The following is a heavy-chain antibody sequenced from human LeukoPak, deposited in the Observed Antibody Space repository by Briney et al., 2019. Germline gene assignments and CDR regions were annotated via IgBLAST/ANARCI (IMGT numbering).Heavy chain of an antibody. CDR1: GFNFQNYG. Sequence: GGSLRLSCAASGFNFQNYGMSWVRQSPGKGLEWVSAISGSGGSTYYADSVKGRFTISRDNSKNTLYLQMNSLRAEDTAVYYCAGAKKDIVVVPAADREYYYYYYMDVWGKGTTVTVSS. V-gene: IGHV3-23*01. CDR3: AGAKKDIVVVPAADREYYYYYYMDV. J-gene: IGHJ6*03. D-gene: IGHD2-2*01. CDR2: ISGSGGST.